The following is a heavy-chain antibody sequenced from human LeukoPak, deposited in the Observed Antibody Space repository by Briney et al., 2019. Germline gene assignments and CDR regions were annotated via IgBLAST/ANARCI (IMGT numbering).Heavy chain of an antibody. J-gene: IGHJ4*02. V-gene: IGHV4-39*01. CDR1: GGSISSSGYY. Sequence: TLSLTCTASGGSISSSGYYWGWIRQPPGKGLEWIASINYSGTTYYNPSLKSRVTISEDRSKNQFSLKLSSVTAADTAVYYCARLRDGRWLLEYWGQGTLVTVSS. D-gene: IGHD5-24*01. CDR2: INYSGTT. CDR3: ARLRDGRWLLEY.